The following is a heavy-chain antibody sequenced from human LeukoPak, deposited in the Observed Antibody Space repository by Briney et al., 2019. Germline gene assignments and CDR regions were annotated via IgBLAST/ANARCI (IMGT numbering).Heavy chain of an antibody. CDR3: ARRSYYYGSGSYYNHFDY. CDR2: ISSSSSYI. J-gene: IGHJ4*02. Sequence: GGSLRLSCAASGFTFSSYSMNWVRQAPGKGLEWVSSISSSSSYIYYADSVKGRFTISRDNAKNSLYLQMNSLRAEDTAVYYCARRSYYYGSGSYYNHFDYWGQGTLVTVSS. CDR1: GFTFSSYS. V-gene: IGHV3-21*01. D-gene: IGHD3-10*01.